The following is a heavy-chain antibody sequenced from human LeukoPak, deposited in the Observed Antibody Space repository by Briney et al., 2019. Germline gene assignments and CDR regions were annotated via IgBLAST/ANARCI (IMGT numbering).Heavy chain of an antibody. V-gene: IGHV4-59*01. CDR1: GGSISSYY. D-gene: IGHD3-3*01. J-gene: IGHJ6*02. Sequence: SETLSLTCTVSGGSISSYYWSWIRQPPGKGLEWIGYIYYSGSTNYNPSLKRRVTISVDTSKNPFSLKLSSVTAADTAVYYCARMFGVVSAGYYYYYYGMDVWGQGTTVTVSS. CDR2: IYYSGST. CDR3: ARMFGVVSAGYYYYYYGMDV.